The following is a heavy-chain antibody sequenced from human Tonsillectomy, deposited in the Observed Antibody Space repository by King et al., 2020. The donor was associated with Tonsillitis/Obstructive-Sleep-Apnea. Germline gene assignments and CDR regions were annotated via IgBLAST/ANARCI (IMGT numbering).Heavy chain of an antibody. CDR2: INWNGDRS. Sequence: VQLVESGGTVVRPGGSLRLSCAASGFTFDDFDMNWVRQAPGKGLEWVSRINWNGDRSGYADSVLGRFTISRDNAKNSLYLQMTDLRAEDTALYYCARGLGGDFWGQGTLVTVPS. D-gene: IGHD1-26*01. CDR3: ARGLGGDF. V-gene: IGHV3-20*04. J-gene: IGHJ4*02. CDR1: GFTFDDFD.